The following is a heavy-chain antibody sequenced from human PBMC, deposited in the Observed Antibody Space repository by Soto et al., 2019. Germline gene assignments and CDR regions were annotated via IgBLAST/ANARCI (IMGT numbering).Heavy chain of an antibody. CDR1: GFSFSSYS. CDR3: ARVRGMYSYGTGTFYNAPDY. D-gene: IGHD3-10*01. Sequence: EVQLVESGGGLVQPGGSLRLSCAASGFSFSSYSMNWVRQAPGKGLEWVSYIDSGSNTIYYADSVKGRFTISRDDAKASLFLQMNSLSDEDSAVYYCARVRGMYSYGTGTFYNAPDYWGQGTLVTVSS. J-gene: IGHJ4*02. V-gene: IGHV3-48*02. CDR2: IDSGSNTI.